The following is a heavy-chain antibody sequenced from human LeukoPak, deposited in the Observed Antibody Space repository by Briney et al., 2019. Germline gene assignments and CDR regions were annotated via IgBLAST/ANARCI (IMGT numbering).Heavy chain of an antibody. CDR2: IYPGDSDT. J-gene: IGHJ5*02. CDR1: GYSFSTYW. CDR3: VRQPAASAGGIDL. D-gene: IGHD6-13*01. Sequence: GKSLKISCKGSGYSFSTYWIGWVRQMPGKGLEWMGIIYPGDSDTRYSPSYEGQVTISADKSINTAYMQWSSLKASDTAIYYCVRQPAASAGGIDLWGLGTPVSVSS. V-gene: IGHV5-51*01.